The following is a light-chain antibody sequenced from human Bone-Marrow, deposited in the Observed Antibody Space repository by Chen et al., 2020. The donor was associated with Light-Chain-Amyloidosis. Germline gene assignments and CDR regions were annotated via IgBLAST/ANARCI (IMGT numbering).Light chain of an antibody. CDR1: SSDVGGDNH. CDR3: SSDTITNTLV. Sequence: QSALTQPASVSGPPGQSITLSCTGTSSDVGGDNHVSWYQQHPDKAPKLMIYEVTNRPSWVPDRFSGSKSDNTASLTISGLQTEDEADYFCSSDTITNTLVFGSGTRVTVL. CDR2: EVT. J-gene: IGLJ1*01. V-gene: IGLV2-14*01.